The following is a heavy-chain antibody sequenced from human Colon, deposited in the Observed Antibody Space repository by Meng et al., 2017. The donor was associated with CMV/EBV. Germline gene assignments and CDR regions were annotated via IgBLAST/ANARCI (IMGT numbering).Heavy chain of an antibody. CDR2: ISGSVGST. V-gene: IGHV3-23*01. CDR3: AKGRTTIVGVGDSAMDV. CDR1: GFTFSLYG. J-gene: IGHJ6*02. D-gene: IGHD3-3*01. Sequence: GGSLRLSCAAPGFTFSLYGMSWVRQAPGKGLEWVPSISGSVGSTYYADPVKGRLTVSRDNSKNTLYLQMNSLRAQDTAIYYCAKGRTTIVGVGDSAMDVWGQGTTVTVSS.